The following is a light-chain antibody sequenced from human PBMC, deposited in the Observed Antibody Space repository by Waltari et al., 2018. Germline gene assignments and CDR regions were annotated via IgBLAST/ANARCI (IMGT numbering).Light chain of an antibody. J-gene: IGKJ3*01. V-gene: IGKV3-11*01. CDR2: ELS. CDR3: QQRTNWGGS. CDR1: HNVNGY. Sequence: IVLTQSPGTLSLSPGERATLSCRASHNVNGYLAWYQHKPGQSPRLLMYELSKRATGIPARFSGRGSGTDSTITIDSLEPEDFAIYYCQQRTNWGGSFGPGTKVDIK.